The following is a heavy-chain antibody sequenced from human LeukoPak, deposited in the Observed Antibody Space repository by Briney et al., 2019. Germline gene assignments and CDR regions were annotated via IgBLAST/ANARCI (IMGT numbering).Heavy chain of an antibody. J-gene: IGHJ4*02. V-gene: IGHV3-23*01. CDR3: ARGPSGYHNT. CDR2: ISGSGGSI. CDR1: GFTISSYA. D-gene: IGHD5-12*01. Sequence: PGGSLRLSCAASGFTISSYAIYWVRQAQGKGLEWVSAISGSGGSIYYTDSVKGRFTISRDNSKNTLYLQMNSLRAKDTAVYHCARGPSGYHNTGGQGTLVTVSS.